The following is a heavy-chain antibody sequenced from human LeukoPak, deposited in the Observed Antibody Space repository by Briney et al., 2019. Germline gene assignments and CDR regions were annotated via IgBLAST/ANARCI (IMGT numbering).Heavy chain of an antibody. CDR2: IYHSGST. CDR1: GYSISSGYY. D-gene: IGHD3-9*01. J-gene: IGHJ6*03. Sequence: SETLSLTCTVSGYSISSGYYWGWIRQPPGKGLEWIGSIYHSGSTYYNPSLKSRVTISVDTSKNQFSLKLSSVTAADTAVYYCARELRYFDWLWYYYYMDVWGKGTTVTVSS. V-gene: IGHV4-38-2*02. CDR3: ARELRYFDWLWYYYYMDV.